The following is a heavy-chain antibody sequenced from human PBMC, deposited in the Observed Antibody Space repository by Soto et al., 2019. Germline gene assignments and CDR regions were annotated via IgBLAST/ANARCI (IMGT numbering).Heavy chain of an antibody. CDR1: GYSFSSHY. CDR2: ISGYNGDT. D-gene: IGHD2-8*01. V-gene: IGHV1-18*04. CDR3: AKNGQPPYYYYGMDV. J-gene: IGHJ6*02. Sequence: ASVKVSCKASGYSFSSHYLHWVRKAPGQGLKWMGWISGYNGDTKYAQKFQGRVTMTIDTSTTTTYMELRSLTSDDTAVYYCAKNGQPPYYYYGMDVWGQGTTVTVSS.